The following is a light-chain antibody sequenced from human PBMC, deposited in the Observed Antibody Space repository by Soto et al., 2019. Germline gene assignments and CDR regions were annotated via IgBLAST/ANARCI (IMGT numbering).Light chain of an antibody. CDR2: EVS. CDR1: SSDVGGYNY. CDR3: SSYASSNDYV. V-gene: IGLV2-14*01. Sequence: QSVRSHPASVSGSPGHSITISCTGTSSDVGGYNYVSWYQLHPGKAPKLMVYEVSYRPSGVSSRFSGSKSANTASLTISGLQAEEEADHYCSSYASSNDYVFGTGTKVTVL. J-gene: IGLJ1*01.